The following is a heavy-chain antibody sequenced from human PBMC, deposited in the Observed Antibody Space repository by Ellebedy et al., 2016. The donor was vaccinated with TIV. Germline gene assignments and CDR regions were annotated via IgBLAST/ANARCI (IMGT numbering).Heavy chain of an antibody. V-gene: IGHV1-18*04. CDR3: ARDGVDAFDI. D-gene: IGHD3-3*01. CDR1: GYTFNNYG. Sequence: ASVKVSCXASGYTFNNYGIIWVRQAPGQGLEWMGWTSSYTGHTKYAQRLQGRVTMTTDPSTSTAYMELRSLRSDDTATYFCARDGVDAFDIWGQGTLVTVSS. CDR2: TSSYTGHT. J-gene: IGHJ3*02.